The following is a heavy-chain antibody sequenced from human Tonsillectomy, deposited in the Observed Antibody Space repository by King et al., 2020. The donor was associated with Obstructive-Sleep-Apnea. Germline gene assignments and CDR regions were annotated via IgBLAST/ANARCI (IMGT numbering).Heavy chain of an antibody. Sequence: VQLVESGGGLVQPGGSLRLSCAASGFTFSSYAMIWVRQAPGKGLEWGATISGSGGNTYYADSVKGRCTISRDNSKNTLYLQMNSLRAEDTAVYYCAKGRGYNYPNWYFDFWGRGTLVTVSS. D-gene: IGHD5-18*01. CDR1: GFTFSSYA. J-gene: IGHJ2*01. CDR3: AKGRGYNYPNWYFDF. CDR2: ISGSGGNT. V-gene: IGHV3-23*04.